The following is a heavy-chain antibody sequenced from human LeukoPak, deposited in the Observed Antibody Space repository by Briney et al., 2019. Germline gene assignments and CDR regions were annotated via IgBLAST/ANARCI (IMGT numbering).Heavy chain of an antibody. CDR2: INPNSGGT. CDR3: ARGDITIFGVVSYWWFDP. Sequence: ASVKVSCKASGYTFTGYYMHWVRQAPGQGLEWMGWINPNSGGTNYAQKFQGRVTMTRDTSISTAYMELRSLRSDDTAVYYCARGDITIFGVVSYWWFDPWGQGTLVTVSS. J-gene: IGHJ5*02. D-gene: IGHD3-3*01. V-gene: IGHV1-2*02. CDR1: GYTFTGYY.